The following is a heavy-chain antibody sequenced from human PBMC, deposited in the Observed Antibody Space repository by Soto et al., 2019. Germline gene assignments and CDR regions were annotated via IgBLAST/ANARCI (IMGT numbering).Heavy chain of an antibody. Sequence: PGESLKISCKGSGYSFTSYWIGWVRQMPGKGLEWMGFIYPGDSDTRYSPSFQGQVTISADKSISTAYLQWSSLKASDTAMYYCARHFPRYYGSGQHNNYYYGMDVWGQGTTVTVSS. V-gene: IGHV5-51*01. CDR1: GYSFTSYW. D-gene: IGHD3-10*01. CDR2: IYPGDSDT. J-gene: IGHJ6*02. CDR3: ARHFPRYYGSGQHNNYYYGMDV.